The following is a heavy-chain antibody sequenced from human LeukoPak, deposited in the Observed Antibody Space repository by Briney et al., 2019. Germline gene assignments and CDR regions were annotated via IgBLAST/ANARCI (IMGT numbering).Heavy chain of an antibody. CDR3: AKGRQQLTYYYYMDV. Sequence: GGSLRLSCAASGFTFSSYSMNWVRQAPGEGLEWVSSISSSSSYIYYADSVKGRFTISRDNAKNSLYLQMNSLRDEDTAVYYCAKGRQQLTYYYYMDVWGKGTTVTVSS. CDR1: GFTFSSYS. CDR2: ISSSSSYI. V-gene: IGHV3-21*04. D-gene: IGHD6-13*01. J-gene: IGHJ6*03.